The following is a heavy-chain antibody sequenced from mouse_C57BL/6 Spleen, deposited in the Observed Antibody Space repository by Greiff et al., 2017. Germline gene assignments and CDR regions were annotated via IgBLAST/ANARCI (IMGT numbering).Heavy chain of an antibody. J-gene: IGHJ2*01. CDR3: ARVTGYYFEF. V-gene: IGHV3-6*01. CDR2: ISYDGSN. Sequence: EVKLMESGPGLVKPSQSLSLTCSVTGYSITSGYYWNWIRQFPGNKLEWMGYISYDGSNNYNPTPTNRITITRDTSKNQFFLKLTSVTTEDTTTYYCARVTGYYFEFWGKGTTLTVSS. CDR1: GYSITSGYY. D-gene: IGHD4-1*01.